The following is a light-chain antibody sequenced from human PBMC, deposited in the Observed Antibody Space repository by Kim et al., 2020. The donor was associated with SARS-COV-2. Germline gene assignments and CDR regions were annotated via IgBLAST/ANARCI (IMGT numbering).Light chain of an antibody. CDR1: SSDIGGNPY. V-gene: IGLV2-14*03. CDR3: SSYTSISIIV. CDR2: EVS. Sequence: GQSITISCSGTSSDIGGNPYVSWYQQPPGTAPKLMFYEVSHRPSVVSNRFSASTAGNTAFLTISVLHADDEAYYCFSSYTSISIIVFGTGTKVTVL. J-gene: IGLJ1*01.